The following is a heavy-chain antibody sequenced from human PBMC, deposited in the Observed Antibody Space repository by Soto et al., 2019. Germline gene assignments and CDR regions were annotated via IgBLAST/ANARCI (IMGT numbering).Heavy chain of an antibody. D-gene: IGHD7-27*01. V-gene: IGHV4-59*01. CDR1: GGSISRYY. CDR3: ARGDWGSGQYYYYYGMDV. CDR2: IYYSGST. Sequence: SETLSLTYTVSGGSISRYYWSWIRQPPGKGLEWIGYIYYSGSTNYNPSLKSRVTISVDTSKNQFSLKLSSVTAADTAVYYCARGDWGSGQYYYYYGMDVWGQGTTVTVSS. J-gene: IGHJ6*02.